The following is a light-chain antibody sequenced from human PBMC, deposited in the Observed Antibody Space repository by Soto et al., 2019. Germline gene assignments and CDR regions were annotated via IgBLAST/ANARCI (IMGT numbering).Light chain of an antibody. Sequence: QSPATLSVSQGERATLSCRASQSFSSNLAWYQQIPGQAPRLLIDGASSRATGIPDRFSGGGSGTDFTLTISRLEPEDFAAYYCQQYGSSPITLGQGTLL. CDR3: QQYGSSPIT. J-gene: IGKJ5*01. CDR1: QSFSSN. V-gene: IGKV3-20*01. CDR2: GAS.